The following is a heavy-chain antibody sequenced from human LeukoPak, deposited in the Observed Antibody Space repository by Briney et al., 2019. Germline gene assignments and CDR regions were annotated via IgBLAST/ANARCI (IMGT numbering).Heavy chain of an antibody. CDR3: ARVLDYYDSSGPSFDY. D-gene: IGHD3-22*01. CDR2: IYYSGST. J-gene: IGHJ4*02. Sequence: PSETLSLTCTVSGGSISSSSYYWGWIRQPPGKGLEWIGSIYYSGSTYYNPSLKSRVTISVDTSKNQFSLKLSSVTAADTAVYYCARVLDYYDSSGPSFDYWGQGTLVTVSS. V-gene: IGHV4-39*07. CDR1: GGSISSSSYY.